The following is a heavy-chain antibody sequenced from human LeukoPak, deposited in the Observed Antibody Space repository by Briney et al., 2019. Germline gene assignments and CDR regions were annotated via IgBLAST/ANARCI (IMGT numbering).Heavy chain of an antibody. Sequence: SETPSLTCAVSGGSISSSNWWSWVRQPPGKGLEWIGSIYHSGSTYYNPSLKSRVTISVDTSKNQFSLKLSSVTAADTAVYYCARDRGGLLWFGEPGREAFDIWGQGTMVTVSS. CDR3: ARDRGGLLWFGEPGREAFDI. D-gene: IGHD3-10*01. CDR2: IYHSGST. CDR1: GGSISSSNW. V-gene: IGHV4-4*02. J-gene: IGHJ3*02.